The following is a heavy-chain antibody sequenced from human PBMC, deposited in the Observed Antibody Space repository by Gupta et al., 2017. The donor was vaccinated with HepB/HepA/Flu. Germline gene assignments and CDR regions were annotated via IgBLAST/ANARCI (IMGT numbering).Heavy chain of an antibody. J-gene: IGHJ6*03. CDR3: AKDLHFWSAMDV. CDR1: GFTFGSNA. CDR2: IGGDIST. V-gene: IGHV3-23*01. D-gene: IGHD3-3*02. Sequence: EVQLLESGGGLVQPGGSLRRSCAASGFTFGSNAMNWVLQAPGKGLEWVAGIGGDISTHYADSVKGRFTIFRDNSKNTLYLQMNSLRAEDTAVYYCAKDLHFWSAMDVWGKGTTVTVSS.